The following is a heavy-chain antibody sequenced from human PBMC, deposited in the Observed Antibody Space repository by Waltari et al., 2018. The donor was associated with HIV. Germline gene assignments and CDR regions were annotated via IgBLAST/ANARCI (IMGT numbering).Heavy chain of an antibody. Sequence: EVQLVESGGGLVQPGRSLRLSCTTSGFTIGDYAMGCFRQAPGKGLEWIGFIRRKVSGGTTEYAASVKGRFTISRDDSNSIVFLQMDSLKTEDTAMYYCSRDNPQWDYWGQGTLVTVSS. V-gene: IGHV3-49*03. CDR3: SRDNPQWDY. CDR2: IRRKVSGGTT. J-gene: IGHJ4*02. CDR1: GFTIGDYA. D-gene: IGHD2-8*01.